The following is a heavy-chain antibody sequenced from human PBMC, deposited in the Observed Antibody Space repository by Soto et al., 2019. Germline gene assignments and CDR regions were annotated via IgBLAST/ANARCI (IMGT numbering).Heavy chain of an antibody. J-gene: IGHJ4*02. Sequence: GGSLRLSCAASGFTFSSYAMSWVRQAPGKGLEWVSAISGSGGSTYYADSVKGRFTISRDSSKNTLYLQMNSLRAEETAVYYCAKGHREYSYGYRGPRPKFSHPDYWGQGTLVTVSS. CDR2: ISGSGGST. V-gene: IGHV3-23*01. CDR1: GFTFSSYA. D-gene: IGHD5-18*01. CDR3: AKGHREYSYGYRGPRPKFSHPDY.